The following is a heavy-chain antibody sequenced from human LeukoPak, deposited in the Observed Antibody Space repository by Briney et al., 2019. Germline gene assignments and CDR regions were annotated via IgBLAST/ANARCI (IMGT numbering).Heavy chain of an antibody. J-gene: IGHJ6*04. Sequence: PSETLSLTCAVYGGSFSGHYWSWIRQPPGKGLEWIGEINHGGSTNYNPSLKGRVTISVDTSKNQFSLRLTSAPVADTAVYYCARRPHSSSSGYYYGMDVWGKGITVTVSS. V-gene: IGHV4-34*01. D-gene: IGHD6-13*01. CDR1: GGSFSGHY. CDR2: INHGGST. CDR3: ARRPHSSSSGYYYGMDV.